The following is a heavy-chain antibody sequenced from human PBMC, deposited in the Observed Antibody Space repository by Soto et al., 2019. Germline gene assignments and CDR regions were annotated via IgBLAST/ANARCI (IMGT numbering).Heavy chain of an antibody. CDR2: INHSGST. J-gene: IGHJ4*02. V-gene: IGHV4-34*01. CDR1: GGSFSGYY. D-gene: IGHD2-2*01. CDR3: ARPGGVVVPAANYYFDY. Sequence: SETLSLTCAVYGGSFSGYYWSWIRQPPGKGLEWIGEINHSGSTNYNPSLKSRVTISVDTSKNQFSLKLSSVTAADTAVYYCARPGGVVVPAANYYFDYWGQGTLVTVSS.